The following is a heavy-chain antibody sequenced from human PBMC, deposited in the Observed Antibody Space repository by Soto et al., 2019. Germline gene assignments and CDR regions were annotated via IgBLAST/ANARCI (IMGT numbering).Heavy chain of an antibody. Sequence: EVQLVESGGGLVQPGGSLRLSCAASGFTFSSYAMHWVRQAPGKGLEYVSAISSNGGSTYYANSVKGRFTISRDNSKTTLYLQMGSLRAEDMAVYDSARFWDYVYAFDIWGQGTMVTVSS. CDR3: ARFWDYVYAFDI. D-gene: IGHD1-7*01. CDR2: ISSNGGST. V-gene: IGHV3-64*01. J-gene: IGHJ3*02. CDR1: GFTFSSYA.